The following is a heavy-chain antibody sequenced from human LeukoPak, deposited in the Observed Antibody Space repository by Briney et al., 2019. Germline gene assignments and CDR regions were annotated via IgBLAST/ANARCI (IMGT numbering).Heavy chain of an antibody. J-gene: IGHJ4*02. CDR1: GFAFSSYA. CDR2: ISGSGGST. D-gene: IGHD3-10*01. CDR3: ARGSGSYFDY. V-gene: IGHV3-23*01. Sequence: GGSLRLSRAASGFAFSSYAMSWVRQAPGKGLEWVSAISGSGGSTYYADSVKGRFTISRDNSKNTLYLQMNSLRAEDTAVYYCARGSGSYFDYWGQGTLVTVSS.